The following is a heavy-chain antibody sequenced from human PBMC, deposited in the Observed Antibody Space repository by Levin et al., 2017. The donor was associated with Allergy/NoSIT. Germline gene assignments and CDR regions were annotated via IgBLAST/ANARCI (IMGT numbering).Heavy chain of an antibody. CDR3: ARRIAAFENWFDP. J-gene: IGHJ5*02. D-gene: IGHD6-13*01. CDR1: GFTFSDYY. V-gene: IGHV3-11*01. Sequence: GESLKISCAASGFTFSDYYMSWIRQAPGKGLEWVSYISSSGSTIYYADSVKGRFTISRDNAKNSLYLQMNSLRAEDTAVYYCARRIAAFENWFDPWGQGTLVTVSS. CDR2: ISSSGSTI.